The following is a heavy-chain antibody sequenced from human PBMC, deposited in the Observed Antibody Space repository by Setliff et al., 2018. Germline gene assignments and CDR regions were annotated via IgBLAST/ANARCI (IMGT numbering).Heavy chain of an antibody. CDR2: IHHRGST. J-gene: IGHJ4*02. D-gene: IGHD6-6*01. V-gene: IGHV4-38-2*01. Sequence: SETLSLTCAVSGYSISSGYYWGWIRQPPGQGLEWIGSIHHRGSTYYNPSLKSRVTTLVDTSKNHFSLKLSSVTAADTAVYYCAIQTGEQLVDYWGQGTLVTVSS. CDR3: AIQTGEQLVDY. CDR1: GYSISSGYY.